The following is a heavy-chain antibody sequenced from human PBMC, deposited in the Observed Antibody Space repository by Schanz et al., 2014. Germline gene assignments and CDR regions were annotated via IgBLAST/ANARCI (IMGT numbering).Heavy chain of an antibody. CDR3: ARCPIPIQGVPMDF. Sequence: VQLLESGGTVVQPGGSLRLSCATSGLNFDYYGMNWVRQAPGKGLEWVANIGYDGSEKYYVDSVKGRFTISRDNSKDTLYLQMSGLTPEDTAVYYCARCPIPIQGVPMDFWGQGTLVTVSS. CDR2: IGYDGSEK. CDR1: GLNFDYYG. J-gene: IGHJ4*02. D-gene: IGHD3-10*01. V-gene: IGHV3-33*01.